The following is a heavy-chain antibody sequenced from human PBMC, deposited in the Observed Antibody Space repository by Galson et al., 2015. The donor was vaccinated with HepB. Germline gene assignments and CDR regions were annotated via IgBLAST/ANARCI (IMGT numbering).Heavy chain of an antibody. CDR2: ISYDGSNK. CDR1: GFTFSSYA. D-gene: IGHD4-17*01. Sequence: SLRLSCAASGFTFSSYAMHWVRQAPGKGLEWVAVISYDGSNKYYADSVKGRFTISRDNSKNTLYLQMNSLRAEDTAVYYCARSDDYGVPANWFDPWGQGTLVTVSS. J-gene: IGHJ5*02. V-gene: IGHV3-30-3*01. CDR3: ARSDDYGVPANWFDP.